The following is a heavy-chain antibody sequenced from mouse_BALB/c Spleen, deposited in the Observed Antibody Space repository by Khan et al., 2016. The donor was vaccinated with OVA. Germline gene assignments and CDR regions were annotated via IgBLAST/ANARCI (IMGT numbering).Heavy chain of an antibody. D-gene: IGHD1-2*01. CDR3: ARTARKKC. CDR1: GYSITSGYG. J-gene: IGHJ2*01. Sequence: VQLVESGPGLVKPSQSLSLTCTVTGYSITSGYGRNWIRQLPGNKLELMVYITYSGSTNYNPSLKSRITITRDTSKNQFFLQLNSVTTEDTATYYCARTARKKCWGQGTTLTVSS. CDR2: ITYSGST. V-gene: IGHV3-1*02.